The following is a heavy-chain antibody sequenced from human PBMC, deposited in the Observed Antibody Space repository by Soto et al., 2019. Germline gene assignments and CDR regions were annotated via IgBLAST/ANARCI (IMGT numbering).Heavy chain of an antibody. D-gene: IGHD3-9*01. CDR2: INPNSGGT. CDR1: GYTFTGYY. CDR3: ARVGDFVWLLSGDYYYGMDV. V-gene: IGHV1-2*02. Sequence: GASVKVSCKASGYTFTGYYMHWVRQAPGQGLEWMGWINPNSGGTNHAQKFQGRVTMTRDTSISTSYMELSRLRSDDTAVYYCARVGDFVWLLSGDYYYGMDVWGQGTTVTVSS. J-gene: IGHJ6*02.